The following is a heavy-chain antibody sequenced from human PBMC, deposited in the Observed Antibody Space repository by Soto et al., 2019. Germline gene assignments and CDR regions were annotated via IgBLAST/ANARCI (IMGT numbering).Heavy chain of an antibody. V-gene: IGHV3-30-3*01. D-gene: IGHD1-26*01. Sequence: QVQLVESGGGVVQPGRSLRLSCAASGFTFSSYAMHWVRQAPGKGLEWVAVISYDGSNKYYADSVKGRFTISRDNSKNTLYLQMNSLRAEDTAVYYCARGGMGYFDYWGQGTLVTVSS. CDR3: ARGGMGYFDY. CDR1: GFTFSSYA. J-gene: IGHJ4*02. CDR2: ISYDGSNK.